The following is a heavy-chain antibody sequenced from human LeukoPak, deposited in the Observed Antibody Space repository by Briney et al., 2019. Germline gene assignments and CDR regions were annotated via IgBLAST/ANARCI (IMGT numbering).Heavy chain of an antibody. V-gene: IGHV3-30*04. CDR1: GFNFRGYA. Sequence: GRSLRPSCTASGFNFRGYAMYWVRQAPGKGLEWVAVVSYDGSDKNYADSVKGRFTISRDNSQNTLYLQMNSLRVEDTAVYYCAGSQMVRGVTPFYYFDFWGQGTLVTVSS. D-gene: IGHD3-10*01. J-gene: IGHJ4*02. CDR2: VSYDGSDK. CDR3: AGSQMVRGVTPFYYFDF.